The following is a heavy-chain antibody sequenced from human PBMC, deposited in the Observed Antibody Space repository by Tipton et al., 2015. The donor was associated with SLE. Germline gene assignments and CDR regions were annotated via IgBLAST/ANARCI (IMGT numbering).Heavy chain of an antibody. Sequence: TLSLTCAVYGGSFSGYYWSWIRQHPGKGLEWIGYIYYSGSTYYNPSLKSRVTISVDTSKNQFSLKLSSVTAADTAVYYCARGGGIAAPAYWGQGTLVTVSS. CDR2: IYYSGST. J-gene: IGHJ4*02. CDR3: ARGGGIAAPAY. D-gene: IGHD6-6*01. CDR1: GGSFSGYY. V-gene: IGHV4-31*11.